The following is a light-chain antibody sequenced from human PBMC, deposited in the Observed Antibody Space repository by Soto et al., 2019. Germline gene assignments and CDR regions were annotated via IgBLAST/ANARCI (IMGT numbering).Light chain of an antibody. CDR3: QKYNSAPQT. V-gene: IGKV1-27*01. CDR2: AAS. J-gene: IGKJ1*01. CDR1: QGIIDY. Sequence: DIPMTQSPSSLSASVGDRVTITCRASQGIIDYVAWYQQKPGKAPKLLIYAASTLQSRVPSRFSGSGSGTDLTLTISSLQPEDVATYYCQKYNSAPQTFGQGTKVAVK.